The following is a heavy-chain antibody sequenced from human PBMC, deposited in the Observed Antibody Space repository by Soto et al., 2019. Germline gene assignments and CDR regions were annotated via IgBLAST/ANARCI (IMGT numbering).Heavy chain of an antibody. CDR1: GGSISSSSYY. D-gene: IGHD5-12*01. Sequence: QLQLQESGPGLVKPSETLSLTCTVSGGSISSSSYYWGWIRQPPGKGLEWIGSIYYSGSTYYNPSLKSRVTISVDTSKNQFSLKLSSVTAADTAVYYCATRSRDGYNRLDYWGQGTLVTVSS. V-gene: IGHV4-39*01. J-gene: IGHJ4*02. CDR3: ATRSRDGYNRLDY. CDR2: IYYSGST.